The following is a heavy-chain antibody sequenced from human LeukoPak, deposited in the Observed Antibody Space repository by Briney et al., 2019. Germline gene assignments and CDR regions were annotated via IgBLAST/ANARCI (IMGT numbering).Heavy chain of an antibody. CDR2: IRSEAYGGST. D-gene: IGHD3/OR15-3a*01. CDR3: TRDEKQSYFDTTAFWTLFDY. Sequence: PAGTLRLSCTGSGFTLGDYALSWVRQAPGKGLEWIGSIRSEAYGGSTQYAASVTGRFTISRDDSDDIVYLQMNSLQIDDTAVYYCTRDEKQSYFDTTAFWTLFDYWGQGTLVTVSS. J-gene: IGHJ4*02. CDR1: GFTLGDYA. V-gene: IGHV3-49*04.